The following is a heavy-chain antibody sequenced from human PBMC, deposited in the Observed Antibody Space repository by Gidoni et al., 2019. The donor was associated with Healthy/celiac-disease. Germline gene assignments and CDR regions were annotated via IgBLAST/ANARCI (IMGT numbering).Heavy chain of an antibody. D-gene: IGHD3-3*01. J-gene: IGHJ4*02. CDR2: IYTSGNT. CDR3: AGEEDFWCGYWGGGVYYFDY. CDR1: GGSISSGSYY. Sequence: QVQLQESGPGLVKPSQTLSLTCTVSGGSISSGSYYWSWIRQAAGKGLELIGRIYTSGNTTSTPSLKVRVTIPLDPSKNQFSRKLSSLTAAGTAVYYCAGEEDFWCGYWGGGVYYFDYWGQGTLVTVSS. V-gene: IGHV4-61*02.